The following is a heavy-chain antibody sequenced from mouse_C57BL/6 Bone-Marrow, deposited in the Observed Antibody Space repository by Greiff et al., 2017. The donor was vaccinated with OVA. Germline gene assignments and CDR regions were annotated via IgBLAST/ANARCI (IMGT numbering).Heavy chain of an antibody. D-gene: IGHD1-1*01. CDR1: GYTFTSYD. Sequence: QVQLQQSGPELVKPGASVKLSCKASGYTFTSYDINWVKQRPGQGLEWIGWIYPRDGSNKYNEKFKGKATLTVDTASSTAYLELHSLTSEDSAVYFCARSTTVAPVAYWCQGTLVTVSA. CDR2: IYPRDGSN. J-gene: IGHJ3*01. V-gene: IGHV1-85*01. CDR3: ARSTTVAPVAY.